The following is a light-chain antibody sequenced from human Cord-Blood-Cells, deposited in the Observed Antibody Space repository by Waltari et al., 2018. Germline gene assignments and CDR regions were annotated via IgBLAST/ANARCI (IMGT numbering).Light chain of an antibody. V-gene: IGLV2-11*01. Sequence: SALTQPRPLSGSHGQPDTISLTRTSTDAGGYNYVSWYQQHPGKAPKLMIYDTSKRPSGVPDRFSGYKSGNTASLTISGLQAEDEADYYCCSDAGSYTWVFGGGTKLTVL. CDR3: CSDAGSYTWV. CDR2: DTS. J-gene: IGLJ3*02. CDR1: STDAGGYNY.